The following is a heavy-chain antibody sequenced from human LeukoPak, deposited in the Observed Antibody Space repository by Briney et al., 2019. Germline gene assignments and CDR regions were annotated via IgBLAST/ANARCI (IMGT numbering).Heavy chain of an antibody. J-gene: IGHJ4*02. D-gene: IGHD3-16*02. CDR1: GFTFSDNY. Sequence: PGGSLRLSCAAPGFTFSDNYMTWVRQAPGKGLEWLSYISGNGGVIQYADSVKGRFTISRDNAKNSLYLQMNSLRAEDTAVYYCARDYRPIDYWGQGTLVTVSS. V-gene: IGHV3-11*04. CDR3: ARDYRPIDY. CDR2: ISGNGGVI.